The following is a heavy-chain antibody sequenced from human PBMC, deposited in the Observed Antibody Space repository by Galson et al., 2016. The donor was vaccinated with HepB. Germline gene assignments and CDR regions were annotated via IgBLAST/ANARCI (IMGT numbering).Heavy chain of an antibody. Sequence: SLRLSCAASGFTFSSYGMHWVRQAPGKGLEWVAVIWYDGSNKDYADSVKGRFTISRDDSKNTLYLQMNSLRAEDTAVYYCARDAEVLAVAGYDCWGQGTLVTVSS. CDR3: ARDAEVLAVAGYDC. CDR2: IWYDGSNK. J-gene: IGHJ4*02. V-gene: IGHV3-33*01. CDR1: GFTFSSYG. D-gene: IGHD6-19*01.